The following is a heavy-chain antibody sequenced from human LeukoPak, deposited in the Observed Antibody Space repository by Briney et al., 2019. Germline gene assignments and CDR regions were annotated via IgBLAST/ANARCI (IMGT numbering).Heavy chain of an antibody. J-gene: IGHJ5*02. D-gene: IGHD5-18*01. V-gene: IGHV3-23*01. Sequence: GGSLRLSCAASGFTFSSYAMSWVRQAPGKGLEWVSAISGSGGSTYYADSVKGRFTISRDNSKNTLYLQMNSLRAEDTAVYYCAKEQVEWIQLWRATNWFDPWGQGTLVTVSS. CDR2: ISGSGGST. CDR1: GFTFSSYA. CDR3: AKEQVEWIQLWRATNWFDP.